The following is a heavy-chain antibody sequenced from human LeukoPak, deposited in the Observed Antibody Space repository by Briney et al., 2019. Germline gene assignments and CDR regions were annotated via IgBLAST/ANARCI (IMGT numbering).Heavy chain of an antibody. J-gene: IGHJ3*02. V-gene: IGHV4-39*07. CDR3: ARGIAAASERAFDI. Sequence: PSETLSLTCTVSGGSISSSSYYWGWIRQPPGKGLEWIGSIYYSGSTYYNPSLKSRVTMSVDTSKNQFSLNLRSVTAADTAVYYCARGIAAASERAFDIWGQGTMVTVSS. CDR1: GGSISSSSYY. D-gene: IGHD6-13*01. CDR2: IYYSGST.